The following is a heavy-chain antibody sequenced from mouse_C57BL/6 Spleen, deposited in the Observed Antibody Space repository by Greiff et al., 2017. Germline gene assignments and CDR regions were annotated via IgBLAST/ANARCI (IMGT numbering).Heavy chain of an antibody. CDR3: TTTVVAFDY. D-gene: IGHD1-1*01. Sequence: QVQLQQSGAELARPGASVKLSCKASGYTFTSYGISWVKQRIGQGLEWIGEIYPRSGNTYYNEKFKGKATLTADKSSSTAYMELRSLTSEDTAVYYCTTTVVAFDYWGQGATLTVSS. CDR1: GYTFTSYG. V-gene: IGHV1-81*01. CDR2: IYPRSGNT. J-gene: IGHJ2*01.